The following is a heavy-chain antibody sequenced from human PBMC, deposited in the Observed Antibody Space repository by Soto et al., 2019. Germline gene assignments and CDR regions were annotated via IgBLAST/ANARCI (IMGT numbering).Heavy chain of an antibody. CDR1: GGSITTYQ. CDR2: YSGFT. J-gene: IGHJ4*02. Sequence: SETLSLTCTVSGGSITTYQWSWIRQSPGKGLEWIAGYSGFTDYNPSLESRATISVDRSKNQFSLTLRSVTAADTAVYYCARDYGDYSFFFDYWGQGAQVTV. CDR3: ARDYGDYSFFFDY. V-gene: IGHV4-59*01. D-gene: IGHD4-17*01.